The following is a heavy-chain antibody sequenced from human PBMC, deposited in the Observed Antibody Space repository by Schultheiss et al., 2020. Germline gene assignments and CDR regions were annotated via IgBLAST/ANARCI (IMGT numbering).Heavy chain of an antibody. Sequence: GSLRLSCAVSGGSINSDFWNWIRQPAGKGLEWIGEINHSGSTNYNPSLKSRVTMSVDTSKKQFSLKLSSVTAADTAVYYCARSVPDNITMIVIAMDVWGKGTTVTVSS. CDR1: GGSINSDF. V-gene: IGHV4-34*01. D-gene: IGHD3-22*01. J-gene: IGHJ6*04. CDR2: INHSGST. CDR3: ARSVPDNITMIVIAMDV.